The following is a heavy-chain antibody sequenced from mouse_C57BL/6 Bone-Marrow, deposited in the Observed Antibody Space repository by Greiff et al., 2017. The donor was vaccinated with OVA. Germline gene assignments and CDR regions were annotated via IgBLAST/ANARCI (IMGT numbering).Heavy chain of an antibody. J-gene: IGHJ2*01. D-gene: IGHD1-1*01. V-gene: IGHV1-54*01. CDR3: ARRVYYYGSSYVY. Sequence: VQLQQSGAELVRPGTSVKVSCKASGYAFTNYLIEWVKQRPGQGLEWIGVINPGSGGTNYNEKFKGKATLTADKSSSTAYMQLSSLTSEDSAVYFCARRVYYYGSSYVYWGQGTTLTVSS. CDR2: INPGSGGT. CDR1: GYAFTNYL.